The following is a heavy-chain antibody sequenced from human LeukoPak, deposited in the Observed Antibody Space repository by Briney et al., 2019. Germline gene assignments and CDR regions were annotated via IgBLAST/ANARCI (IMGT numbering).Heavy chain of an antibody. CDR3: ARDRYYYDSSGYGYYYGMDV. Sequence: TGGSLRLSCAASGFTFSSYAMSWVRQAPGKGLEWVSSISSSSSYIYYADSVKGRFTISRDNAKNSLYLQMNSLRAEDTAVYYCARDRYYYDSSGYGYYYGMDVWGQGTTVTVSS. CDR1: GFTFSSYA. CDR2: ISSSSSYI. D-gene: IGHD3-22*01. V-gene: IGHV3-21*01. J-gene: IGHJ6*02.